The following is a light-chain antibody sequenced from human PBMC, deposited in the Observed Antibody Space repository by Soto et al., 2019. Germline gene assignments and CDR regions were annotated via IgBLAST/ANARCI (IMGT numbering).Light chain of an antibody. CDR2: EVS. V-gene: IGLV2-23*02. CDR3: CSYAGGSTLV. J-gene: IGLJ2*01. CDR1: SSYVGSYNL. Sequence: QSVLTQPASVSGSPGQSITISCTGTSSYVGSYNLVSWYQQHPGKAPKLMISEVSKRPSGVSNRFSGSKSGNTASLTISGLQAEDEADYYCCSYAGGSTLVFGGGTKVTVL.